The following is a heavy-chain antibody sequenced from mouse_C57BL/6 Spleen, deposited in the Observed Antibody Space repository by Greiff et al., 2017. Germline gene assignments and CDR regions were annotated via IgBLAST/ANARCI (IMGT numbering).Heavy chain of an antibody. V-gene: IGHV7-3*01. J-gene: IGHJ1*03. Sequence: EVKVVESGGGLVQPGGSLSLSCAASGFTFTDYYMSWVRQPPGQALEWLGFISNKANGYTTEYSASVQGRFTISRDNSQSIIYLQMNALRAEDSATYYGARYTPYYGNPYGYLDVWGTGTTVTVSS. D-gene: IGHD2-10*01. CDR1: GFTFTDYY. CDR3: ARYTPYYGNPYGYLDV. CDR2: ISNKANGYTT.